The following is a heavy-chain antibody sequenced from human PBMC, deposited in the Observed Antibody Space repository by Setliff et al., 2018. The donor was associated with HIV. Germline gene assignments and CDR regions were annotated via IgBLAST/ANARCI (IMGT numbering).Heavy chain of an antibody. D-gene: IGHD3-22*01. CDR2: IYFTGKT. CDR1: GGSLISGGYY. Sequence: SETLSLTCSVSGGSLISGGYYWTWIRQHPGKGLEWIGYIYFTGKTYYNPSLQSRVSMSIDTSKNQFSLKLSSVTAADTAVYYCARATGDSGYPRFFHYWGQGTLVTVSS. J-gene: IGHJ4*02. V-gene: IGHV4-31*03. CDR3: ARATGDSGYPRFFHY.